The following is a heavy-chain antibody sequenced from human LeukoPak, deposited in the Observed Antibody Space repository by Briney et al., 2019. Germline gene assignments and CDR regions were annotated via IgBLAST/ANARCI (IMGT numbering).Heavy chain of an antibody. D-gene: IGHD2-15*01. CDR2: IYTRGST. Sequence: PSETLSLTCTASGGSINNYYWSWIRQPAGKGLEWIGRIYTRGSTNHNPSLKSRVTMSVDTSKNQFSLKLSSVTAADTAVYYCARGRYCSADICPGGDAFDIWGQGTMVSVSS. CDR3: ARGRYCSADICPGGDAFDI. CDR1: GGSINNYY. V-gene: IGHV4-4*07. J-gene: IGHJ3*02.